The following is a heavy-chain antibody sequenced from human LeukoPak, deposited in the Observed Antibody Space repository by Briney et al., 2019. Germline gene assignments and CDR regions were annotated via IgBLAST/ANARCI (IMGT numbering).Heavy chain of an antibody. Sequence: GRSLRLSCAASGFTFDDYAMHWGRQAPGKGLEGGSGISWNSGSIGYAGSVKGRFTISRDNAKNSLYLQMNSLRAEDTAVYYCATVNTNTGPDYWGQGTLVTVSS. D-gene: IGHD5-12*01. CDR2: ISWNSGSI. CDR3: ATVNTNTGPDY. CDR1: GFTFDDYA. J-gene: IGHJ4*02. V-gene: IGHV3-9*01.